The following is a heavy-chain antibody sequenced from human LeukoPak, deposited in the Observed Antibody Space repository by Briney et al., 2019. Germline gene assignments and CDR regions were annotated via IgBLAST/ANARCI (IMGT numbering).Heavy chain of an antibody. CDR3: AKDMVVGATGDYYGMDV. D-gene: IGHD1-26*01. V-gene: IGHV3-9*01. CDR2: ISWNSGSI. CDR1: GFTFDDYA. Sequence: GGSLRLSCAASGFTFDDYAMHWVRQAAGKGLEWVSGISWNSGSIGYADSVKGRFTISRDNAKNSLYLQMNSLRAEDTALYYCAKDMVVGATGDYYGMDVWGQGTTVTVSS. J-gene: IGHJ6*02.